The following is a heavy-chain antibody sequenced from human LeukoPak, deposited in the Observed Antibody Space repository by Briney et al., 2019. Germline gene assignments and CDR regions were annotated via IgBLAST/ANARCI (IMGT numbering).Heavy chain of an antibody. J-gene: IGHJ3*02. CDR2: ININTGNP. V-gene: IGHV7-4-1*02. CDR1: GYTFTTYA. D-gene: IGHD5-18*01. CDR3: ARRRDERGYKDIFDI. Sequence: GASVKVSCKASGYTFTTYAMNWVRQAPGQGLEWMGWININTGNPTYAQGFTGRFVFSLDTSVSTAYLQISSLKAEDTAVYYCARRRDERGYKDIFDIWGQGTMVTVSS.